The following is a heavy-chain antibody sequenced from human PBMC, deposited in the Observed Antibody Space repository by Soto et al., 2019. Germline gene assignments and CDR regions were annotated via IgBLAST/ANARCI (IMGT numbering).Heavy chain of an antibody. CDR3: ARAGGSSWYEDYYLGMDV. CDR2: INPNSGGT. J-gene: IGHJ6*04. V-gene: IGHV1-2*02. D-gene: IGHD6-13*01. CDR1: GYTFTGYY. Sequence: ASVKVSCKASGYTFTGYYMHWVRQAPGQGLEWMGWINPNSGGTNYAQKFQGRVTMTRDTSISTAYMELSRLRSDDTAVYYCARAGGSSWYEDYYLGMDVWGKGTTVTVS.